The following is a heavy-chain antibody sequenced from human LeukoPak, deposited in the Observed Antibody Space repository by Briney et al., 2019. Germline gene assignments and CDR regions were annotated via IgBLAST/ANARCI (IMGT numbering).Heavy chain of an antibody. J-gene: IGHJ6*02. Sequence: GGSLRPSGAASGFTFSSYGMHWVRQAPGKGLAWVAVIWYDGSNKYYADSVKGRFTISRYNSKITLKLQINRLRAEDTAVYYCARSTSRVLFGVVIDTCGMDVWGQGTTVTVSS. CDR3: ARSTSRVLFGVVIDTCGMDV. CDR1: GFTFSSYG. D-gene: IGHD3-3*01. V-gene: IGHV3-33*01. CDR2: IWYDGSNK.